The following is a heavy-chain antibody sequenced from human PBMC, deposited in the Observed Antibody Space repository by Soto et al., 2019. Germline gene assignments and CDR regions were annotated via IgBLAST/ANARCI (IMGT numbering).Heavy chain of an antibody. D-gene: IGHD3-3*01. J-gene: IGHJ3*02. Sequence: ASVKVSCKASGGTFSSYAISWVRQAPGQGLEWMGGIIPILGTANYAQKFQGRVTITADKSTSTAYMELSSLRSEDTAVYYCAGPYSPVRFLEWNHAFDIWGQGTMVTVSS. CDR1: GGTFSSYA. CDR2: IIPILGTA. CDR3: AGPYSPVRFLEWNHAFDI. V-gene: IGHV1-69*10.